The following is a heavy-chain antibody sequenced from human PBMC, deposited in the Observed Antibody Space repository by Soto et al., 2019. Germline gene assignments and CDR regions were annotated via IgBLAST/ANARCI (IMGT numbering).Heavy chain of an antibody. D-gene: IGHD3-3*01. V-gene: IGHV6-1*01. CDR3: ARELKVLRFLEWHLFDY. J-gene: IGHJ4*02. CDR2: TYYRSKWYN. Sequence: QTLSPTGAISGDSVSSNSAAWNWIMQSPSRGLEWLGRTYYRSKWYNDYAVSVKSRITINPDTSKNQFSLQLNSVTPEDTAVYYCARELKVLRFLEWHLFDYWGQGTLVTVSS. CDR1: GDSVSSNSAA.